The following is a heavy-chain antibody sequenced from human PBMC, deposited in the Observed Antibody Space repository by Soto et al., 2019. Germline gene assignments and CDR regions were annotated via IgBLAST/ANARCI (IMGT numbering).Heavy chain of an antibody. Sequence: ASVKVSCKASGYTFTSYAMHWVRQAPGQRLEWMGWINAGNGNTKYSQKFQGRVTITRDTSASTAYMELSSLRSEDTAVYYCARWGYCSSTSCYVPYYYYYYGMDVWGQGTTVTVSS. V-gene: IGHV1-3*01. CDR2: INAGNGNT. J-gene: IGHJ6*02. CDR3: ARWGYCSSTSCYVPYYYYYYGMDV. D-gene: IGHD2-2*01. CDR1: GYTFTSYA.